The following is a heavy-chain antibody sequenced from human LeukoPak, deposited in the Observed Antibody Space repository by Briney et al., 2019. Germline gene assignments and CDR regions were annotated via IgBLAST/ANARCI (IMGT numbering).Heavy chain of an antibody. CDR1: GFTFSSYW. Sequence: GGSLRLFCAASGFTFSSYWMSWVRQAPGKGLEWVANIKQDGSEKYYVDSVKGRFTISRDNAKNSLYLQMNSLRAEDTAVYYCARDPSMVRGVIIQWGQGTLVTVSS. J-gene: IGHJ4*02. CDR2: IKQDGSEK. V-gene: IGHV3-7*01. D-gene: IGHD3-10*01. CDR3: ARDPSMVRGVIIQ.